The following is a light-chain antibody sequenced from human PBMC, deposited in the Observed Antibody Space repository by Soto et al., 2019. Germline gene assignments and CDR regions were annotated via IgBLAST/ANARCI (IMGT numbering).Light chain of an antibody. Sequence: QSALTQPASVSGSPGQSITISCTGTSSDVGGYNYVSWYQQHPGKAPKLMIYDVSNRPSGVSNRLSGSKSGNTSSLTISGLQAEDEADYDCSSYTSSSTLIYVFGTGTKLTVL. CDR2: DVS. CDR3: SSYTSSSTLIYV. V-gene: IGLV2-14*01. CDR1: SSDVGGYNY. J-gene: IGLJ1*01.